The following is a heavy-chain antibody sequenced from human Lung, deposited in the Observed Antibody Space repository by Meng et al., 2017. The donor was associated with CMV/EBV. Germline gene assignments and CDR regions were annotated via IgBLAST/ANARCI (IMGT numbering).Heavy chain of an antibody. Sequence: ASXXVSXKASGYTFTGYNIHWVRQAPGQGLEWMGWINTNSGDTKYAQKFQGRVALTRDTSISTAYMELSSLKSDDTAVFFCARLFHTSLGTNYYYGMDVWGQGXAVTVSS. J-gene: IGHJ6*02. CDR2: INTNSGDT. V-gene: IGHV1-2*02. D-gene: IGHD3-10*01. CDR1: GYTFTGYN. CDR3: ARLFHTSLGTNYYYGMDV.